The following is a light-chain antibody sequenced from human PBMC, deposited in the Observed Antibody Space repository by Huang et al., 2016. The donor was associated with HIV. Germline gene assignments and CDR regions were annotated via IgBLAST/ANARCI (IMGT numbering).Light chain of an antibody. CDR2: DAS. CDR3: QQTYTTPWT. V-gene: IGKV1-39*01. J-gene: IGKJ1*01. CDR1: QSISAH. Sequence: DIQMTQSPSSLSASVGGRVSISCRASQSISAHLNWYQQRPGKPPKILIYDASRLQSGVSSRFSGSGSGTDFTLTISSLQPEDFATYYCQQTYTTPWTFGHGTKVEIK.